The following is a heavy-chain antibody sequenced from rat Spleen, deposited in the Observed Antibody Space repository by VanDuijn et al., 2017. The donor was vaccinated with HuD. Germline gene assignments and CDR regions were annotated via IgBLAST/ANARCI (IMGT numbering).Heavy chain of an antibody. CDR2: ISSDGGRN. CDR1: GFTFSDYY. CDR3: ARGYVMDA. V-gene: IGHV5-29*01. Sequence: EVQLVESDGGLVQPGRSLKLSCAASGFTFSDYYMAWVRQAPAKGLEWVTTISSDGGRNFYRDSVKGRFTISRDNAKTSLYLQMDSLRSADTATYYCARGYVMDAWGQGASVTVSS. J-gene: IGHJ4*01.